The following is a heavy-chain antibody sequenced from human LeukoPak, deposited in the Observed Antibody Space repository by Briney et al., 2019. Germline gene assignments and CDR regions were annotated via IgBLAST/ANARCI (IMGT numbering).Heavy chain of an antibody. J-gene: IGHJ4*02. D-gene: IGHD3-10*01. CDR3: ARVSAMVRGVMGDPYFDY. V-gene: IGHV1-46*01. CDR1: GYTFTGYY. Sequence: ASVKVSCKASGYTFTGYYMHWVRQAPGQGLEWMGIINPSGGSTSYAQKFQGRVTMTRDTSTSTVYMELSSLRSEDTAVYYCARVSAMVRGVMGDPYFDYWGQGTLVTVSS. CDR2: INPSGGST.